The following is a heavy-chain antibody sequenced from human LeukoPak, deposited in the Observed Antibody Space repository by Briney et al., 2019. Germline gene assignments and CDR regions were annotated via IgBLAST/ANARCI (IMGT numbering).Heavy chain of an antibody. J-gene: IGHJ6*03. CDR2: INPSGGST. CDR3: ARAVPNYYYMDV. CDR1: GYTFTSYY. D-gene: IGHD4-17*01. Sequence: GASVKVSCKASGYTFTSYYMHWVRHAPGQGHEWVGIINPSGGSTSYAQKFQGRVTMTRDMSTSTVYMELSSLRSEDTAVYYCARAVPNYYYMDVWGKGTTVTVSS. V-gene: IGHV1-46*01.